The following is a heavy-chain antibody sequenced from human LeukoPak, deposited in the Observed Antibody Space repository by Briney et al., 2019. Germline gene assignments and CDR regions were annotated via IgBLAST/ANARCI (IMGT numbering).Heavy chain of an antibody. CDR3: ARGFSYVDIVATRLGY. D-gene: IGHD5-12*01. CDR1: GFTFSSYS. Sequence: GGSLRLSCAASGFTFSSYSMNWVRQAPGKGLEWVSSISSSSSYIYYADSVKGRFTISRDNAKNSLYLQKNSLRAEDTAVYYCARGFSYVDIVATRLGYWGQGTLVTVSS. CDR2: ISSSSSYI. J-gene: IGHJ4*02. V-gene: IGHV3-21*01.